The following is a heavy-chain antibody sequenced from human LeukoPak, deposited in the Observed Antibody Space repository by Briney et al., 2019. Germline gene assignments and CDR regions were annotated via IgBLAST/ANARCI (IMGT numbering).Heavy chain of an antibody. CDR2: ISYDGTNE. D-gene: IGHD4-17*01. Sequence: DPGGSLRLSCAASGFTFSTYAVHWVRQAPGKGLEWVALISYDGTNEYYADSVKGRFTISRDNSKNTLYLQMNSLRAEDTALYYCARGSGTTVTTDFDYWGQGTLVTVSS. J-gene: IGHJ4*02. CDR1: GFTFSTYA. CDR3: ARGSGTTVTTDFDY. V-gene: IGHV3-30-3*01.